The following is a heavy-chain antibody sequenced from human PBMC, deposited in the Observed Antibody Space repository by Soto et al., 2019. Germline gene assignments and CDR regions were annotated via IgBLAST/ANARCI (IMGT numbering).Heavy chain of an antibody. CDR2: VYSFGST. CDR1: GGSFSGYA. D-gene: IGHD1-26*01. Sequence: SETLSLTCAVYGGSFSGYAWRWMRQPTGKGLEWILYVYSFGSTNYNPSLKSRVSMSLDTSRNQLSLNLTFVTAADTAVYYCARGYSPALGAPWSRVNWFDPWGQGTLVTVSS. V-gene: IGHV4-59*01. CDR3: ARGYSPALGAPWSRVNWFDP. J-gene: IGHJ5*02.